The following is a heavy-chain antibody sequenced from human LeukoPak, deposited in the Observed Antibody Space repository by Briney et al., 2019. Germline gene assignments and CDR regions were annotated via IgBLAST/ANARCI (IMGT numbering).Heavy chain of an antibody. J-gene: IGHJ5*02. D-gene: IGHD2-21*02. CDR3: ARDPEQYCGGDCYSNWFDP. CDR2: MNPNSGNT. V-gene: IGHV1-8*01. CDR1: GYTFTSYD. Sequence: EASVKVSCKASGYTFTSYDINWVRQATGQGLEWMGWMNPNSGNTGYAQKFQGRVTMTRNTSISTAYMELSSLRSEDTAVYYCARDPEQYCGGDCYSNWFDPWGQGTLVTVSS.